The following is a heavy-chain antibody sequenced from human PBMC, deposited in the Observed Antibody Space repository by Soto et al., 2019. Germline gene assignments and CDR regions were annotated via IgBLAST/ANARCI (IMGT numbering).Heavy chain of an antibody. V-gene: IGHV3-30-3*01. J-gene: IGHJ6*02. CDR3: ARDTYYYDSSGYYYALYYYAMDV. CDR1: GFTFSSYA. CDR2: ISYDGSNK. Sequence: GGSLRLSCAASGFTFSSYAMHWVRQAPGKGLEWVAVISYDGSNKYYADSVKGRFTISRDNSKNTLYLQMNSLRAEDTAVYYCARDTYYYDSSGYYYALYYYAMDVRGQRTTVPVSS. D-gene: IGHD3-22*01.